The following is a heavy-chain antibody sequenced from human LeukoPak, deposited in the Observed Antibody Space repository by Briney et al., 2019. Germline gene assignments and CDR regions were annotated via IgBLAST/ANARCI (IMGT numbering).Heavy chain of an antibody. D-gene: IGHD6-13*01. CDR3: ARVGSTAEAGTPDY. CDR1: GFTFGDYY. J-gene: IGHJ4*02. V-gene: IGHV3-11*06. CDR2: ISRSGSHT. Sequence: GGSLRLSCAASGFTFGDYYMSWIRQAPGKGLEWLSYISRSGSHTPYADSVKGRFTVSRDNAKNSLSLELNSLRVDDTAIYYCARVGSTAEAGTPDYWGQGTLVTVSS.